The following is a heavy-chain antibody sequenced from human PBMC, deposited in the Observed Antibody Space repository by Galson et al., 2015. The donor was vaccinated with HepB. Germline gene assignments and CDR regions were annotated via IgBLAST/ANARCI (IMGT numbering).Heavy chain of an antibody. Sequence: SVKVSCKASGYTFTSYGISWVRQAPGQGLEWMGWISAYNGNTNYAQKLQGRVTMTTDTSTSTAYMELRSLRSDDTAVYYCARDSVDTAMVQGGWFDPWGQGTLVTVSS. CDR1: GYTFTSYG. CDR3: ARDSVDTAMVQGGWFDP. D-gene: IGHD5-18*01. V-gene: IGHV1-18*04. J-gene: IGHJ5*02. CDR2: ISAYNGNT.